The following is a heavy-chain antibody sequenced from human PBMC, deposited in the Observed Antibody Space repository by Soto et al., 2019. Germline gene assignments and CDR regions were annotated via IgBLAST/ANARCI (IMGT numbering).Heavy chain of an antibody. J-gene: IGHJ5*02. V-gene: IGHV1-3*01. CDR2: INAGNGNT. CDR3: ARAPSGWYWFAP. CDR1: GYTFTSYA. Sequence: ASVKVSCKASGYTFTSYAMHWVRQAPGQRLEWMGWINAGNGNTKYSQKFQGRVTITRDTSASTAYMELSSLRSEDTAVYYCARAPSGWYWFAPWGQGTLATVSS. D-gene: IGHD6-19*01.